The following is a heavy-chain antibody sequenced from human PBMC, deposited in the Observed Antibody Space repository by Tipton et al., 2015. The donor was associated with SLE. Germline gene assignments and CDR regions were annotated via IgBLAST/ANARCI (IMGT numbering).Heavy chain of an antibody. J-gene: IGHJ2*01. V-gene: IGHV4-4*08. CDR2: VYSSGST. D-gene: IGHD3-10*01. Sequence: LRLSCTVSGGSITSYYWNWIRQAPGKGLEWVGYVYSSGSTHYNPSLSSRVTISVDTSKNQFSLKLSSVTAADTAVYYCARDRRGWYFDLWGRGTLVTVSS. CDR3: ARDRRGWYFDL. CDR1: GGSITSYY.